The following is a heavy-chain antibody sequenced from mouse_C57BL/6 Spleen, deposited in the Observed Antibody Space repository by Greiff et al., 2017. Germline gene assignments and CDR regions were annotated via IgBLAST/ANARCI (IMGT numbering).Heavy chain of an antibody. J-gene: IGHJ1*03. CDR3: ARDRGTGDWYFDV. V-gene: IGHV5-16*01. Sequence: EVKLVESEGGLVQPGSSMKLSCTASGFTFSDYYMAWVRQVPEKGLEWVANINYDGSSTYYLDSLKSRFIMSRDNAKNILYLQMSSLKSEDTATYYCARDRGTGDWYFDVWGTGTTVTVSS. CDR2: INYDGSST. D-gene: IGHD4-1*01. CDR1: GFTFSDYY.